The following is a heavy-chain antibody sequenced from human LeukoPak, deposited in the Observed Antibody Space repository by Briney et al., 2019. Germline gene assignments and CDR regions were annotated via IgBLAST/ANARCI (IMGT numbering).Heavy chain of an antibody. CDR3: AKVVSGSYLFQD. CDR1: GFTFSSYA. CDR2: VTGSGDTT. Sequence: PGGSLRLSCAASGFTFSSYAMSWVRQAPGKGLEWVSTVTGSGDTTYYADFVKGRFTISRDNSRNTLYLQMNSLRAEDTAVYYCAKVVSGSYLFQDWGQGTLVTVSS. V-gene: IGHV3-23*01. J-gene: IGHJ1*01. D-gene: IGHD6-6*01.